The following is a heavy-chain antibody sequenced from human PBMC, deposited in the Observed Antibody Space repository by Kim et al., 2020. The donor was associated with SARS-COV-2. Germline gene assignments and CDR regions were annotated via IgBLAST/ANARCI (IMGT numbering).Heavy chain of an antibody. V-gene: IGHV1-18*01. Sequence: ASVKVSCKASGYTFTNYGISWVRHAPGQGLEWMGWISAYNGITKYAQDLQGRVTMATDTSTNTAYMELRSLRSDDTAVYYCARDFGIAVAYFDYWGQGTLVTVSS. CDR2: ISAYNGIT. J-gene: IGHJ4*02. CDR3: ARDFGIAVAYFDY. CDR1: GYTFTNYG. D-gene: IGHD6-19*01.